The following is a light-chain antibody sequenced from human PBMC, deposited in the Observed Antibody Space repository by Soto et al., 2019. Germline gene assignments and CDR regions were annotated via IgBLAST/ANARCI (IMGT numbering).Light chain of an antibody. CDR3: QQYGSSPPLT. CDR1: QSVSSSY. Sequence: EIVLTQSPGTVSLSPGERASLSCGGSQSVSSSYLAWYQQKPGQAPRLLIYGASSRATGIPDRFSGSGSGTDFTLTISRLEPEDFAVYYCQQYGSSPPLTFGGGTKVDI. CDR2: GAS. J-gene: IGKJ4*01. V-gene: IGKV3-20*01.